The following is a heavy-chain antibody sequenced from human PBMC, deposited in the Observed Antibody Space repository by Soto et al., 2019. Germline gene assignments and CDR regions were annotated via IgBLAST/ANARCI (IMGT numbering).Heavy chain of an antibody. CDR3: ARESPPTYYYGSGSYYKYAFDI. V-gene: IGHV6-1*01. J-gene: IGHJ3*02. D-gene: IGHD3-10*01. CDR2: TYYRSKWYN. CDR1: GDSVSSNIAA. Sequence: SQTLSLTCAISGDSVSSNIAAWNWIRQSPSRGLEWLGRTYYRSKWYNDYAVSVKSRITINPDTSKNQFSLQLNSVTPEDTAVYYCARESPPTYYYGSGSYYKYAFDIWGQVTLVPVSS.